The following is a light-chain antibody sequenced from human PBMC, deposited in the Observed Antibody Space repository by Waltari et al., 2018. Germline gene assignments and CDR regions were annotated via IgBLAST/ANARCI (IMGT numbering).Light chain of an antibody. Sequence: QSALTQPASVSGSPGQSITISCTGTSSDVGRYTLVSWYQQHPGKAPKLIIYAVSKRPHRVSACFAGSNSGNTASLTISGLQAEDEADYYCCSYAGSTTRWVFGGGTKLTVL. CDR3: CSYAGSTTRWV. V-gene: IGLV2-23*02. CDR1: SSDVGRYTL. J-gene: IGLJ3*02. CDR2: AVS.